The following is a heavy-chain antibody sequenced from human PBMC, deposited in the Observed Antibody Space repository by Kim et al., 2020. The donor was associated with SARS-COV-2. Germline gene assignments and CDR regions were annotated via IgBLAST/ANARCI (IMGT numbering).Heavy chain of an antibody. V-gene: IGHV4-59*01. Sequence: YNPSLKSRVTISVDTSKSQFSLKLSSVTAADTAVYYCASTRIAVAGYFDYWGQGTLVTVSS. D-gene: IGHD6-19*01. J-gene: IGHJ4*02. CDR3: ASTRIAVAGYFDY.